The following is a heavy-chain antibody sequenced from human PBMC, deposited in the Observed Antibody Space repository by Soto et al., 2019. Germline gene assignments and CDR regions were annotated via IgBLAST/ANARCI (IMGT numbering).Heavy chain of an antibody. CDR3: ARDRYCSGGSCEYNFDY. CDR2: IWYDGSNK. J-gene: IGHJ4*02. CDR1: GFTFSSYG. D-gene: IGHD2-15*01. Sequence: GGSLRLSCAASGFTFSSYGMHWVRQAPGKGLEWVAIIWYDGSNKYYADSVKGRFTISRDNSKNTLYLQMDSLRVEDTAVYYCARDRYCSGGSCEYNFDYWGQGTLVTVSS. V-gene: IGHV3-33*01.